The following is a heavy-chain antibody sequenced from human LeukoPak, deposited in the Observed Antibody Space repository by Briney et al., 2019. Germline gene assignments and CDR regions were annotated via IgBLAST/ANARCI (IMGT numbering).Heavy chain of an antibody. CDR1: GGSISSGDYY. CDR2: IYYSGST. D-gene: IGHD3-9*01. CDR3: ARVGRYFDWPFDP. Sequence: SQTLSLTCTVSGGSISSGDYYWSWIRQPPGTGLEWIGYIYYSGSTYYNPSLKSRVTISVDTSKNQFSLKLSSVTAADTAVYYCARVGRYFDWPFDPWGQGTLVTVSS. J-gene: IGHJ5*02. V-gene: IGHV4-30-4*08.